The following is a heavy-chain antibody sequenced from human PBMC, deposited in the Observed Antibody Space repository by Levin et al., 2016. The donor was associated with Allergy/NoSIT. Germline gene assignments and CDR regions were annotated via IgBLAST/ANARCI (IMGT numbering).Heavy chain of an antibody. J-gene: IGHJ4*02. CDR3: ARSGFGGVMNYFDY. CDR2: ISSSGGTI. D-gene: IGHD3-16*01. CDR1: GFTFSSYE. V-gene: IGHV3-48*03. Sequence: GGSLRLSCAASGFTFSSYEMNWVRQAPGKGLEWVSYISSSGGTIYYADSVKGRFTISRDTAKNSLYLQMNSLRAEDTAVYYCARSGFGGVMNYFDYWGQGTPVTVSS.